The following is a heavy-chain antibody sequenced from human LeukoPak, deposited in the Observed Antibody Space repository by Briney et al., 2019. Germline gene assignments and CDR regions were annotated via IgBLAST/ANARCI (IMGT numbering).Heavy chain of an antibody. D-gene: IGHD2-21*02. CDR1: GGSFSGYY. CDR3: ARTYCGGDCRGYYYSYYMDV. V-gene: IGHV4-4*08. J-gene: IGHJ6*03. CDR2: IYTSGST. Sequence: SETLSLTCAVYGGSFSGYYWSWIRQPPGKGLEWIGRIYTSGSTNYNPSLKSRITISVDTSKNQFSLKRSSVTAADTAVYYCARTYCGGDCRGYYYSYYMDVWGKGTTVTISS.